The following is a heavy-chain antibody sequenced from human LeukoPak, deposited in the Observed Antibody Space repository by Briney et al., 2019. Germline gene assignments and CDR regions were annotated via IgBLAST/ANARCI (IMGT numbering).Heavy chain of an antibody. CDR1: GGSISVFY. V-gene: IGHV4-59*01. J-gene: IGHJ4*02. Sequence: PSETLSLTCTVSGGSISVFYWSWIRQPPGKGLEWIGNIYYSGSTNYNPSLKSRVAISVDTSKNQFSLKLTSVTAADTAVYYCARGDCSGGSCYSNWGQGTLVTVSS. CDR3: ARGDCSGGSCYSN. CDR2: IYYSGST. D-gene: IGHD2-15*01.